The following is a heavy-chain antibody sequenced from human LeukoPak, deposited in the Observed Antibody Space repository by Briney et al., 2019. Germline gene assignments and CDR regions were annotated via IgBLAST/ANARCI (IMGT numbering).Heavy chain of an antibody. D-gene: IGHD3-10*01. CDR2: IYSGGST. CDR1: GFTVSSNY. CDR3: ASQGSGSSGYYYGMDV. J-gene: IGHJ6*04. V-gene: IGHV3-53*01. Sequence: GGSLRLSCAASGFTVSSNYMSWVRQAPGKGLEWVSVIYSGGSTYYADSVKGRFTISRDNSKNTLYLQMNSLRAEDTAVYYCASQGSGSSGYYYGMDVWGKGTTVTVSS.